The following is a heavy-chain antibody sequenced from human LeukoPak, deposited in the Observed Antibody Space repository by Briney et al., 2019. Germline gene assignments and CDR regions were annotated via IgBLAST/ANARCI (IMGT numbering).Heavy chain of an antibody. CDR3: ARDPAIELYYFDY. D-gene: IGHD2-2*02. Sequence: GGSLRLSCAASGFTFSSYAMHWVRQAPGKGLEWVAVISYDGSNKYYADSVKGRFTISRDNSKNTLYLQMNSLRAEDRAVYYCARDPAIELYYFDYWGQGTLVTVSS. J-gene: IGHJ4*02. CDR2: ISYDGSNK. CDR1: GFTFSSYA. V-gene: IGHV3-30-3*01.